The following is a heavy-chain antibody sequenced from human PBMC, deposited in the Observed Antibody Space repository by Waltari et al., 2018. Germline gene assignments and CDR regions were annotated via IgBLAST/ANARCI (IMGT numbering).Heavy chain of an antibody. CDR1: GYTFTGYY. CDR3: ARDYGDYDLDY. Sequence: QVQLVQSGAEVKKPGASVKVSCKASGYTFTGYYMHWVRQAPGQGLEWMGWINPNSGGTTYAQKFQGRVTMTSDTSISTAYMELSRLRSDDTAVYYCARDYGDYDLDYWGQGTLVTVSS. J-gene: IGHJ4*02. CDR2: INPNSGGT. V-gene: IGHV1-2*02. D-gene: IGHD4-17*01.